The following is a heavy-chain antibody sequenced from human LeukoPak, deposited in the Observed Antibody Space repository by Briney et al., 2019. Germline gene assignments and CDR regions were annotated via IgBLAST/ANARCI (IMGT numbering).Heavy chain of an antibody. J-gene: IGHJ6*02. CDR2: INSDGSAT. CDR1: GSPFSSYW. V-gene: IGHV3-74*01. Sequence: GGSLRLSCAASGSPFSSYWMHWVRQVPGKGLLWVSRINSDGSATIYADSVRGRFTISRDNAKNTLYLQMSGLRVEDTAVYHCASDSPYYGMDVWGQGTTVTVSS. CDR3: ASDSPYYGMDV.